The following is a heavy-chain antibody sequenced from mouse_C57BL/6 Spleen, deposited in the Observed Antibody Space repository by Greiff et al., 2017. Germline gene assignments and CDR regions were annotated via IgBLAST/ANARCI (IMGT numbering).Heavy chain of an antibody. CDR1: GFTFSSYT. D-gene: IGHD1-1*01. CDR2: ISGGGGNT. CDR3: ARRLYYYGSSPGAMDY. V-gene: IGHV5-9*01. Sequence: EVQLVASGGGLVKPGGSLKLSCAASGFTFSSYTMSWVRQTPEKRLEWVATISGGGGNTYYPDSVQGRFTISRDNAKNTLYLQMSSLRSEDTALYYCARRLYYYGSSPGAMDYWGQGTSVTVSS. J-gene: IGHJ4*01.